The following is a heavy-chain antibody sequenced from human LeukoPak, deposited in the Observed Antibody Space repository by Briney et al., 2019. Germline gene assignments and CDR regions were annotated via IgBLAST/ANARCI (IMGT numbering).Heavy chain of an antibody. V-gene: IGHV3-33*06. Sequence: GKSLTLSCVASQFRFPFSHYGMHWVRQAPGRGLEWVAVIWSDGTNQYYADSVKGRLTISRDNSKNTVYLQMNSLRAEDTAVYFCAKDAQRGFDYSNSLEYWGQGTLVTVSS. CDR2: IWSDGTNQ. D-gene: IGHD4-11*01. J-gene: IGHJ4*02. CDR1: QFRFPFSHYG. CDR3: AKDAQRGFDYSNSLEY.